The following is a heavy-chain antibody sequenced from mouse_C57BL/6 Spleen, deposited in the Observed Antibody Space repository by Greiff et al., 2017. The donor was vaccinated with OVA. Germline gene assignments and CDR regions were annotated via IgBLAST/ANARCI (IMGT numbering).Heavy chain of an antibody. D-gene: IGHD2-4*01. J-gene: IGHJ3*01. Sequence: VKLMESGPGLVQPSQSLSITCTVSGFSLTSYGVHWVRQSPGKGLEWLGVIWSGGSTDYNAAFISRLSISKDNSKSQVFFKMNSLQADDTAIYYCARERDYDDLGFAYWGQGTLVTVSA. V-gene: IGHV2-2*01. CDR2: IWSGGST. CDR1: GFSLTSYG. CDR3: ARERDYDDLGFAY.